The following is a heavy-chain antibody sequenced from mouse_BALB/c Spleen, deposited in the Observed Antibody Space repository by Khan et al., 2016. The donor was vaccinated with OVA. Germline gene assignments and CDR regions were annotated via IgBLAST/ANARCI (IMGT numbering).Heavy chain of an antibody. CDR3: ARRGLRWDFDY. V-gene: IGHV1-7*01. J-gene: IGHJ2*01. D-gene: IGHD1-1*01. CDR1: GYTFINYW. CDR2: INPSTGYT. Sequence: QVQLQQSGPELVKPGASVKMSCKASGYTFINYWILWVKQRPGQGLEWIGYINPSTGYTEYNQNFKDKATLTADKSSSTAYMQLSSLTSEDSAVYYCARRGLRWDFDYWGQGTTLTVSS.